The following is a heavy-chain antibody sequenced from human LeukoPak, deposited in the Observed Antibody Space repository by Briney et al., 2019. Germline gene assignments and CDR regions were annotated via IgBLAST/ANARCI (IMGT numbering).Heavy chain of an antibody. D-gene: IGHD3-9*01. Sequence: PSETLSLTCVVSGGSISSSDWWSWVRQPAGKGLEWIGEIYHSRATNYNPSLKSRLTISVDMSKNQFSLMLRSVTAADTAVYYCARARYVNSFYAFDIWGQGTLVTVSS. CDR1: GGSISSSDW. CDR2: IYHSRAT. J-gene: IGHJ3*02. V-gene: IGHV4-4*02. CDR3: ARARYVNSFYAFDI.